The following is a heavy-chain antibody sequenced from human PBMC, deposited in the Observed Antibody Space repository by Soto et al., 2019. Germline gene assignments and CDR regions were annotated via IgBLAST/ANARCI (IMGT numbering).Heavy chain of an antibody. CDR3: ARVSSGWDYDY. CDR2: IYYSGST. Sequence: PSETLSLTCTVSGGSISSYYWSWIRQPPGKGLEWIGYIYYSGSTNYNPSLKSRVTISVDTSKNQFSLKLSSVTTADTAVYYCARVSSGWDYDYWGQGTLVTVSS. CDR1: GGSISSYY. D-gene: IGHD6-19*01. V-gene: IGHV4-59*08. J-gene: IGHJ4*02.